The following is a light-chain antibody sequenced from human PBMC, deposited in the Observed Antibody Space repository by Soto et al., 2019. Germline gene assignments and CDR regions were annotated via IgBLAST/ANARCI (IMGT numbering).Light chain of an antibody. Sequence: QSALTQPRSVSGSPGQSVTISCTGTSSDVGGYNYVSWYQQNPGKAPKVIIYDVNKRPSGVPHRFSGSKSGNTASLTISGLQAEDEADYYCCSFAGSYTFGVFGGGTKLTVL. V-gene: IGLV2-11*01. CDR3: CSFAGSYTFGV. CDR1: SSDVGGYNY. CDR2: DVN. J-gene: IGLJ2*01.